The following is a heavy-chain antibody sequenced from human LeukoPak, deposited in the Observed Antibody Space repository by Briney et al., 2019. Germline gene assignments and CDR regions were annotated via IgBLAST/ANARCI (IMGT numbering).Heavy chain of an antibody. CDR2: ISNDGRND. V-gene: IGHV3-30*18. CDR1: GFTFSLYA. CDR3: AKYSSSSNYYYGMDV. D-gene: IGHD6-13*01. Sequence: GRSLRLSCSASGFTFSLYAMNWVRQAPGKGLEWVAFISNDGRNDHYADSVKGRFTVSRDNAKNTVYMQMNSLRAGDTAVYYCAKYSSSSNYYYGMDVWGQGTTVTVSS. J-gene: IGHJ6*02.